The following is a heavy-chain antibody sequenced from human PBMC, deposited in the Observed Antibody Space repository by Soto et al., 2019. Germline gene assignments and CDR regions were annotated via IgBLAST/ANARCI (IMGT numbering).Heavy chain of an antibody. D-gene: IGHD3-16*01. Sequence: SETLSLTCTVSGVSISSGNWWTWVRQSPRKGLEYIGEIFHDGTANYFPSFERRVAMSVDKSKSQFSLKLTSVTAADAAIYCCARLVYDTRLDYLYFDFWGQGAQVTVSS. CDR2: IFHDGTA. J-gene: IGHJ4*02. CDR1: GVSISSGNW. V-gene: IGHV4-4*01. CDR3: ARLVYDTRLDYLYFDF.